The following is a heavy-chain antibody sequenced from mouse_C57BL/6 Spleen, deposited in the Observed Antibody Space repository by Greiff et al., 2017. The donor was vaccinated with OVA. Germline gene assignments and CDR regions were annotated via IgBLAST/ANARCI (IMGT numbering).Heavy chain of an antibody. CDR1: GYTFTSYW. D-gene: IGHD2-2*01. J-gene: IGHJ2*01. V-gene: IGHV1-50*01. Sequence: VQLQQPGAELVKPGASVKLSCKASGYTFTSYWMQWVKQRPGQGLEWIGEIDPSDSYTNYNQKFKGKATLTVDTSSSTAYMQLSSLTSEDSAVYYCARRMVTVDYWGKGTTLTVSS. CDR2: IDPSDSYT. CDR3: ARRMVTVDY.